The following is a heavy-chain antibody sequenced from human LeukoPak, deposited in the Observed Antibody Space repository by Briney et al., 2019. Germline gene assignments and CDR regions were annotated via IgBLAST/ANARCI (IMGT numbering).Heavy chain of an antibody. Sequence: GGSLRLSCAASGFTFSSYSMNWVRQAPGKGLEWVSYISSSSSTIYYADSVKGRFTISRDNAKNSLYLQMNSVRAEDTAVYYCAREWGRYGSSFSDYFDYWGQGTLVTVSS. CDR3: AREWGRYGSSFSDYFDY. CDR1: GFTFSSYS. CDR2: ISSSSSTI. J-gene: IGHJ4*02. D-gene: IGHD6-6*01. V-gene: IGHV3-48*01.